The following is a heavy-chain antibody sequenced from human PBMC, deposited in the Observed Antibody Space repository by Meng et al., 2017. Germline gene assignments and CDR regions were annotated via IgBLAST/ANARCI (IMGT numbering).Heavy chain of an antibody. D-gene: IGHD2-15*01. CDR1: GFTFISYA. CDR2: ISGSGGST. J-gene: IGHJ4*02. Sequence: GQSLKISCAASGFTFISYAMSWVRQAPGKGLEWVSAISGSGGSTYYADSVKGRFTISRDNSKNTLYLQMNSLRAEDTAVYYCAKSLNCSGGSCYEAAFDYWGQGTLVTVSS. V-gene: IGHV3-23*01. CDR3: AKSLNCSGGSCYEAAFDY.